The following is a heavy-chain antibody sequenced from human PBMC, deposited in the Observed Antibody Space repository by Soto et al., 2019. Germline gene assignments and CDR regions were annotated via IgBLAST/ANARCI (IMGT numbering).Heavy chain of an antibody. CDR3: ARDSGSGGTYYYYYMDV. CDR2: IKQDGSEK. CDR1: GFTFSSYG. Sequence: GGSLRLSCAASGFTFSSYGMHWVRQAPGKGLEWVANIKQDGSEKYYVDSVKGRFTISRDNAKNSLYLQMNSLRAEDTAVYYCARDSGSGGTYYYYYMDVWGKGTTVTVSS. V-gene: IGHV3-7*05. D-gene: IGHD2-15*01. J-gene: IGHJ6*03.